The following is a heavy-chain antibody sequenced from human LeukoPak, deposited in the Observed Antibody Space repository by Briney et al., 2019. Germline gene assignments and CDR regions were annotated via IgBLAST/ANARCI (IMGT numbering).Heavy chain of an antibody. J-gene: IGHJ4*02. Sequence: GGSLRLSCAGSGFTPSNCAMSWVRQAPGKGLKWVSAISGSGGSTYYADSVKGRFTISRDNSKNTLYLQMNSLRAEDTAVYYCAKYHLDCSGGSCYFDYWGQGTLVTVSS. CDR3: AKYHLDCSGGSCYFDY. CDR2: ISGSGGST. V-gene: IGHV3-23*01. D-gene: IGHD2-15*01. CDR1: GFTPSNCA.